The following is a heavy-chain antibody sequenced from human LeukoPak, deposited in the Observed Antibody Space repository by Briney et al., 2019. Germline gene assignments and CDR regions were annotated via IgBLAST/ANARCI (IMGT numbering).Heavy chain of an antibody. CDR2: IDPNSGGT. Sequence: ASVKVSCKASGYTFTGYYMHWVRQAPGQGLEWMGWIDPNSGGTNYAQKFQGWVTMTRDTSISTAYMELSRLRSDDTAVYYCARDVTEVGARNFDYWGQGTLVTVSS. CDR3: ARDVTEVGARNFDY. J-gene: IGHJ4*02. V-gene: IGHV1-2*04. CDR1: GYTFTGYY. D-gene: IGHD1-26*01.